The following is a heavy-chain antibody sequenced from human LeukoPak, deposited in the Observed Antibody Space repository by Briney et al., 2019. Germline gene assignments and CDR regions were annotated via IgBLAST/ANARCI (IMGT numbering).Heavy chain of an antibody. D-gene: IGHD3-22*01. V-gene: IGHV4-34*01. CDR2: INHSGST. J-gene: IGHJ3*02. CDR3: ASRDYYDSSGYSDAFDS. Sequence: SETLSLTCAVYGGSLSGYYWSWIRQPPGKGLEWIGEINHSGSTNYNPSLKSRVTISVDTSKNQFSLKLSSVTAADTAVYYCASRDYYDSSGYSDAFDSWGQGTMVTVSS. CDR1: GGSLSGYY.